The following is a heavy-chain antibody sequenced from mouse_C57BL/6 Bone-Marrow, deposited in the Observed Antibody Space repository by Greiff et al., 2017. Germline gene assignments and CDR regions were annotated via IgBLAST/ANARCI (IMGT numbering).Heavy chain of an antibody. CDR3: ARSLLRYHYYAMDY. V-gene: IGHV1-61*01. Sequence: QVQLQQPGAELVRPGSSVKLSCKASGYTFTSYWMDWVKQRPGQGLEWIGNIYPSDSETHYNQKFKDKATLTVDKSSSTAYMQLSSLTPEASAVYYSARSLLRYHYYAMDYWGQGTSVTVSS. D-gene: IGHD1-1*01. J-gene: IGHJ4*01. CDR2: IYPSDSET. CDR1: GYTFTSYW.